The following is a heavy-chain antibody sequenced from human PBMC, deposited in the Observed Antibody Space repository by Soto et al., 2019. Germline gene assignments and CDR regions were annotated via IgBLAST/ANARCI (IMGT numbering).Heavy chain of an antibody. CDR1: GFDFSGYA. CDR2: ITGGGTSI. V-gene: IGHV3-23*01. CDR3: AKHQYSFAHYIDH. Sequence: GGSLRLSCAASGFDFSGYAMSWVRQAPGKGLQWVSVITGGGTSIYYAASVKGRFSIARDKSSNTLVLHMSSLRAEDTALYYCAKHQYSFAHYIDHWGQGTQVTVSS. D-gene: IGHD5-12*01. J-gene: IGHJ4*02.